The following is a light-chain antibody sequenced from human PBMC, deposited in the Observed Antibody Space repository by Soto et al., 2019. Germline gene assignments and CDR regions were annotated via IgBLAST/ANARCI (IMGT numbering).Light chain of an antibody. CDR2: GAS. CDR1: QSVSSSY. Sequence: EIVLTQSPGTLSLSPGERATLSCRARQSVSSSYLAWYQQKPGQAPKLLIYGASSMATGIPDRFSGSGSGTDFTLTISRLEPEDFAVYYCQQYGSSGTFGQGTKVDI. CDR3: QQYGSSGT. V-gene: IGKV3-20*01. J-gene: IGKJ1*01.